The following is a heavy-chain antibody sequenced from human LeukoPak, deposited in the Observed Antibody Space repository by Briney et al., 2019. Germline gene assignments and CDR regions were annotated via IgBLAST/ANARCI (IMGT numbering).Heavy chain of an antibody. J-gene: IGHJ6*02. CDR1: GGTFSSYA. D-gene: IGHD3-22*01. V-gene: IGHV1-69*13. CDR3: ARDEDITMIVVVTYGMDV. Sequence: ASVKVSCKASGGTFSSYAISWVRQAPGQGLEWMGGIIPIFGTANYAQKFQGRVTITADESTSTAYMELSSLRSDDTAVYYCARDEDITMIVVVTYGMDVWGQGTTVTVSS. CDR2: IIPIFGTA.